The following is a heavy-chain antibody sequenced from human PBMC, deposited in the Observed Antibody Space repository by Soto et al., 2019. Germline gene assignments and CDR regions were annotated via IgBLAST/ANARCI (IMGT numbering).Heavy chain of an antibody. D-gene: IGHD2-15*01. Sequence: EVQLLESGGGVVQPGGSLRLSCAASGFSFSSNAMTWVRQAPGQGLEWVSTIGSGGTTYYADSVKGRYTIYRDNSKNTKSVEMNRRRVEDTVIYLCAKLGFCSCGTWHLGYYNGLDVWGQGTPVTVSS. V-gene: IGHV3-23*01. CDR3: AKLGFCSCGTWHLGYYNGLDV. J-gene: IGHJ6*02. CDR1: GFSFSSNA. CDR2: IGSGGTT.